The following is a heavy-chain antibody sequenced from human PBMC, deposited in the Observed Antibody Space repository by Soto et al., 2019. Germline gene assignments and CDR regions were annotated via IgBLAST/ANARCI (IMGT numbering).Heavy chain of an antibody. J-gene: IGHJ6*03. CDR1: GGSISSYY. D-gene: IGHD4-17*01. Sequence: QVQLQESGPGLVKPSETLSLTCTVSGGSISSYYWSWIRQPPGKGLEWIGYIYYSGSTNYNPSLKPRVTISVDTYKNQSSLKLSSVTAADTAVYYCARGKYGDYYYYYYMDVWRKGTTVTVSS. CDR3: ARGKYGDYYYYYYMDV. V-gene: IGHV4-59*01. CDR2: IYYSGST.